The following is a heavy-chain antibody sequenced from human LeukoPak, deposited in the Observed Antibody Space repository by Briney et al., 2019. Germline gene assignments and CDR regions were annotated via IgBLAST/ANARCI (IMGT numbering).Heavy chain of an antibody. CDR2: INPSCGST. CDR3: ARDYIAAAGTIPCFAY. Sequence: GASVKVSCKASGYTFTGYYMHWVRQAPGQGLEWMGIINPSCGSTSYAQKFQGRVTMTRDTSTSTVYMELSSLRSEDTAVYYCARDYIAAAGTIPCFAYWGQGTLVTVSS. D-gene: IGHD6-13*01. V-gene: IGHV1-46*01. CDR1: GYTFTGYY. J-gene: IGHJ4*02.